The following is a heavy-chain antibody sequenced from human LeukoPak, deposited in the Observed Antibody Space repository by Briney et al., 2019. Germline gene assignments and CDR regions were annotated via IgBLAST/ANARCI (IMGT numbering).Heavy chain of an antibody. J-gene: IGHJ4*02. D-gene: IGHD5-12*01. Sequence: SETLSLTCTVSGGSISDFYWTWIRQPPERGLEWIGYIYNSGSTKYNPSLKSRVRISVDMSKSQFSLKLSSVTAADTAVYYCARAPPVVSENGFSHGLFDNWGQGTLVTVSS. V-gene: IGHV4-59*01. CDR2: IYNSGST. CDR3: ARAPPVVSENGFSHGLFDN. CDR1: GGSISDFY.